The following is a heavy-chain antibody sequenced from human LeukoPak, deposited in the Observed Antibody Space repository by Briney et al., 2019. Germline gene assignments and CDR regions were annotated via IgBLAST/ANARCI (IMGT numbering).Heavy chain of an antibody. J-gene: IGHJ4*02. CDR3: ARAGSGYSFDY. D-gene: IGHD3-22*01. CDR1: GGSISSYY. V-gene: IGHV4-59*01. Sequence: SETLSLTCTVSGGSISSYYWSWIRQPPGKGPEWIGYLYYSGSTNYNPSLKSRVTISVDTSKNQFSLKLSSVTAADTAVYYCARAGSGYSFDYWGQGTLVTVSS. CDR2: LYYSGST.